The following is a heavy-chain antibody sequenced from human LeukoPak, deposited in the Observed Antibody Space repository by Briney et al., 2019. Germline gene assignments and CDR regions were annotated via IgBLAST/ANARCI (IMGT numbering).Heavy chain of an antibody. CDR3: ARDMELRYFDWLPSEGCFDY. J-gene: IGHJ4*02. D-gene: IGHD3-9*01. V-gene: IGHV3-11*01. CDR1: GFTFSDYY. Sequence: GGSLRLSCAASGFTFSDYYMNWVRQAPGKGLEWVSYISSSGSTIYYANSVKGRFTISRDNAKNSLYLQMNSLRAEDTAVYYCARDMELRYFDWLPSEGCFDYWGQGTVVTVSS. CDR2: ISSSGSTI.